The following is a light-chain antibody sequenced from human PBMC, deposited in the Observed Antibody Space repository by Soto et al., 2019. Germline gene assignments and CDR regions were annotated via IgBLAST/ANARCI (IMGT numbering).Light chain of an antibody. CDR1: SGHNTYA. CDR3: QTWATGIPAV. J-gene: IGLJ7*01. Sequence: QLVLTQSPSASASLGASVKLTCTLSSGHNTYAIAWHQHHPEKGPRYLMNLDSDGSHSKGDGIPDRFSGSSSGAERYLTISSLQYEDEADYYCQTWATGIPAVFGGGTQLTVL. CDR2: LDSDGSH. V-gene: IGLV4-69*01.